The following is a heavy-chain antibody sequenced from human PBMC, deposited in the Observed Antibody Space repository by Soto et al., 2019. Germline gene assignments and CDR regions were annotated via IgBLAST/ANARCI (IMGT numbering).Heavy chain of an antibody. J-gene: IGHJ3*02. D-gene: IGHD1-20*01. CDR3: GREREYNCNRDAFDI. CDR1: GFTFSDYY. Sequence: PGGSLTLSCAASGFTFSDYYMSWIRQAPGKGLGWVPYISSSGSTIYYADSVKGRFTISRDNAKNSLYLQMNSLRAEDTAVYYCGREREYNCNRDAFDIWGQGTMVTVSS. V-gene: IGHV3-11*01. CDR2: ISSSGSTI.